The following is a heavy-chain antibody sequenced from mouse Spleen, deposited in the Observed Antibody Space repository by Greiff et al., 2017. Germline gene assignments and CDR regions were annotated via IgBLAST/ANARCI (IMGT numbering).Heavy chain of an antibody. V-gene: IGHV1-69*01. CDR2: IDPSDSYT. CDR3: ARYGTTVPQDY. D-gene: IGHD1-1*01. CDR1: GYTFTSYW. J-gene: IGHJ2*01. Sequence: QVQLQQSGAELVMPGASVKLSCKASGYTFTSYWMHWVKQRPGQGLEWIGEIDPSDSYTNYNQKFKGKATLTVDKSSSTAYMQLSSLTSEDSAVYYCARYGTTVPQDYWGQGTTLTVSS.